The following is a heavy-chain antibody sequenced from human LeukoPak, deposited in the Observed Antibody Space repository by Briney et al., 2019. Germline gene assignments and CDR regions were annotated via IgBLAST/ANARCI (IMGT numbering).Heavy chain of an antibody. CDR2: INHSGST. V-gene: IGHV4-34*01. Sequence: SETLSLTCAVYGGSFSGYYWSWIRQPPGKGLEWIGEINHSGSTNYNPSLKSRVTISVDTSKNQFSLKLSSVTAADTAVYYCARDLGHRYDFWSGYYFDPWGQGTLVTVSS. CDR3: ARDLGHRYDFWSGYYFDP. D-gene: IGHD3-3*01. J-gene: IGHJ5*02. CDR1: GGSFSGYY.